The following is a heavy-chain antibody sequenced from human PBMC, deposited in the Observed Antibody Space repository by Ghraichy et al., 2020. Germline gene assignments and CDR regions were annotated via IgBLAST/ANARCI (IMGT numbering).Heavy chain of an antibody. V-gene: IGHV4-4*02. CDR3: ARERGEQWLVGFDY. J-gene: IGHJ4*02. CDR2: IYHSGST. Sequence: SETLSLTCAVSGGSISSSNWWSWVRQPPGKGLEWIGEIYHSGSTNYNPSLKSRVTISVDKSKNQFSLKLSSVTAADTAVYYCARERGEQWLVGFDYWGQGTLVTVSS. CDR1: GGSISSSNW. D-gene: IGHD6-19*01.